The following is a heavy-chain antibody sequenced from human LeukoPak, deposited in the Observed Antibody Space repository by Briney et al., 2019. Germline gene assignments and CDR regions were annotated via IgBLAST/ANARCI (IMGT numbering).Heavy chain of an antibody. CDR3: ARKYGDSSGYYPTDLGY. V-gene: IGHV1-2*02. CDR1: GYSFTGYY. CDR2: IHPNSDGT. Sequence: GASVKVSCKASGYSFTGYYMHWVRQAPGQGLEWMGWIHPNSDGTNYAQKLQGRGTMTTDTSTSTDYMELRSLRSDDTAVYYCARKYGDSSGYYPTDLGYWGQGALVTVSS. D-gene: IGHD3-22*01. J-gene: IGHJ4*02.